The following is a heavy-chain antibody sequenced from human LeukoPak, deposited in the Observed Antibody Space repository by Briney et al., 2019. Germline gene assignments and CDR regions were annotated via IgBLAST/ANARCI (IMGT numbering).Heavy chain of an antibody. J-gene: IGHJ4*02. V-gene: IGHV1-18*01. D-gene: IGHD3-22*01. CDR3: ARLEMYNYDSSGYYLGGYFDY. CDR1: GYNFNNYG. Sequence: ASVKVSCKTSGYNFNNYGISWVRQAPGQGLEWMGWISAYSGDTNYAPKLQGRVTMTTDTSTSTAYMELRSLRSDDTAVYYCARLEMYNYDSSGYYLGGYFDYWGQGTLVTVSS. CDR2: ISAYSGDT.